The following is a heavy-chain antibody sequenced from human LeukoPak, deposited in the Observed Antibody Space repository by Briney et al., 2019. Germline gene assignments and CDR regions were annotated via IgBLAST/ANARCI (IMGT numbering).Heavy chain of an antibody. V-gene: IGHV1-2*02. D-gene: IGHD4-17*01. CDR1: GYTFTGYY. CDR2: INPNSGGT. Sequence: ASVKVSRKASGYTFTGYYMHWVRQAPGQGLEWMGWINPNSGGTNYAQKFQGRVTMTRDTSISTAYMELSRLRSDDTAVYYCARDDYGDSVGGAFDIRGQGTMVTVSS. CDR3: ARDDYGDSVGGAFDI. J-gene: IGHJ3*02.